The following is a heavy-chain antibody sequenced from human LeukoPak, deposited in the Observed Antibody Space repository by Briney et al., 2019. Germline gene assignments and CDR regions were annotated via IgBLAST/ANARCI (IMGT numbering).Heavy chain of an antibody. CDR3: ARTLSDSSPVAT. CDR2: VYHSGTT. V-gene: IGHV4-38-2*02. J-gene: IGHJ4*02. Sequence: SETLSLTCSVSGYFLSSGFYWGWIRQPPGKGLEWIATVYHSGTTIYNPSLKSRVTMSIDTSMNHYSLKLRSVTAADTAVYYCARTLSDSSPVATWGQGTLVTVSS. D-gene: IGHD3-22*01. CDR1: GYFLSSGFY.